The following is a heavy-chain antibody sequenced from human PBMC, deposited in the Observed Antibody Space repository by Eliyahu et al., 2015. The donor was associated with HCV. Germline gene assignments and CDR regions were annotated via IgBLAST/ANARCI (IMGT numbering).Heavy chain of an antibody. CDR1: GDYY. Sequence: GDYYWSWIRQPPGKGLEWIGYIYYSGSTYYNPSLKSRVTISVDTSKNQFSLKLSSVTAADTAVYYCARRNDYSNYEFDYWGQGTLVTVSS. D-gene: IGHD4-11*01. J-gene: IGHJ4*02. CDR2: IYYSGST. CDR3: ARRNDYSNYEFDY. V-gene: IGHV4-30-4*01.